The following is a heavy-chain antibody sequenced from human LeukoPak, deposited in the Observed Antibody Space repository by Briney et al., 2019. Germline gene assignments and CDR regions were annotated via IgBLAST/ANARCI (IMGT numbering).Heavy chain of an antibody. J-gene: IGHJ4*02. D-gene: IGHD2-2*01. CDR3: ARVIVVVPAALHYFDY. V-gene: IGHV4-59*01. CDR1: GGSISSYY. Sequence: SETLSLTCTVSGGSISSYYWSWIRQPPGKGLEWIGYIYYSGSTNYNPSLKCRVTISVDTSKNQFSLKLSSVTAADTAVYYCARVIVVVPAALHYFDYWGQGTLVTVSS. CDR2: IYYSGST.